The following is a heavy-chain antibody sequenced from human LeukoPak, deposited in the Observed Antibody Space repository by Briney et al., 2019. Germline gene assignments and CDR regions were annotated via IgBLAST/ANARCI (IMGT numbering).Heavy chain of an antibody. CDR3: ARGLMTTVRGVTKNYYSLDV. CDR1: GFTFSSYG. Sequence: GGSLRLSCAASGFTFSSYGMHWVRQAPGKGLEWVAVISYDGSNKYYADSVKGRFTISRDNSKNTLYLQMNSLRAEDTAVYYCARGLMTTVRGVTKNYYSLDVWGQGTTVTVSS. J-gene: IGHJ6*02. D-gene: IGHD3-10*01. V-gene: IGHV3-30*03. CDR2: ISYDGSNK.